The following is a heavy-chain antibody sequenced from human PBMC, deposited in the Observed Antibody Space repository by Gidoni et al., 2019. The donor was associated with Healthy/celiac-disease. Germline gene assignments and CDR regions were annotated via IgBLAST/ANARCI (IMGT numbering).Heavy chain of an antibody. D-gene: IGHD3-22*01. CDR1: GFTVSSNY. CDR3: AREVDSSGYYSDY. J-gene: IGHJ4*02. Sequence: EVQLVETGGGLVQPGGSLRLSCAASGFTVSSNYMGWVRQAPGKGLEWVSFIYSGGSTYYADSVKGRFTISRDNSKNTLYLQMNSLRAEDTAVYYCAREVDSSGYYSDYWGQGTLVTVSS. V-gene: IGHV3-66*01. CDR2: IYSGGST.